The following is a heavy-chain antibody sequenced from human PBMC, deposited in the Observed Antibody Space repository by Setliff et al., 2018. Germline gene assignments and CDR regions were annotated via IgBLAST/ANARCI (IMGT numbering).Heavy chain of an antibody. D-gene: IGHD3-22*01. CDR3: ARDVFPYHYEGAFDI. J-gene: IGHJ3*02. CDR1: GYTFTSHY. V-gene: IGHV1-46*01. Sequence: ASVKVSCKASGYTFTSHYMHWVRQAPGLGLEWRGTINPSSGRTSYAQKFQGRVTMTRDTSTSTVYRDMSSLRSEDKAVYYCARDVFPYHYEGAFDIWGQGTMVTVSS. CDR2: INPSSGRT.